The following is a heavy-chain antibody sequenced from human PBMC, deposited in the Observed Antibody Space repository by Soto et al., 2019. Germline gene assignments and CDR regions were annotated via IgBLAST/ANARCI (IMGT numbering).Heavy chain of an antibody. Sequence: SDTLSLTSTVSGGSISSGDYYWSWIRQPPGKGLEWIGYIYYSGSTYYNPSLKSRVTISVDPSNTQYSLKLTSVTAADSAVYYSARAHPTVTNRRLTWSDPGGPGTLVTVSS. CDR2: IYYSGST. V-gene: IGHV4-30-4*02. CDR1: GGSISSGDYY. J-gene: IGHJ5*02. D-gene: IGHD1-1*01. CDR3: ARAHPTVTNRRLTWSDP.